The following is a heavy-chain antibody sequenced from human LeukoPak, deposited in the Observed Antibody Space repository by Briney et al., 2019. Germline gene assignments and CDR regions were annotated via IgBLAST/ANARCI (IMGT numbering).Heavy chain of an antibody. CDR1: GFTFSSYA. Sequence: GGSLRLSCAASGFTFSSYAISWVRQAPGKGLEWVSAISGSGGSTYYADSVKGRFTISRDNSKNTLYLQMNSLRAEDTAVYYCAKGPRASIITMVRGVVKGGFDYWGQGTLVTVSS. D-gene: IGHD3-10*01. J-gene: IGHJ4*02. CDR3: AKGPRASIITMVRGVVKGGFDY. V-gene: IGHV3-23*01. CDR2: ISGSGGST.